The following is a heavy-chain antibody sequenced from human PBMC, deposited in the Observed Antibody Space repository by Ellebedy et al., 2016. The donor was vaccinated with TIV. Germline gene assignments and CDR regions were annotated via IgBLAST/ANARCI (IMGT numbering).Heavy chain of an antibody. D-gene: IGHD2-2*01. J-gene: IGHJ5*02. CDR1: GFSFSSYW. CDR2: INHSGST. V-gene: IGHV4-34*01. CDR3: ARVVSVVVPAALNWFNP. Sequence: ESLKISCTASGFSFSSYWMSWIRQPPGKGLEWIGEINHSGSTNYNPSLKSRVTISVDTSKNQFSLKLSSVTAADTAVYYCARVVSVVVPAALNWFNPWGQGTLVTVSS.